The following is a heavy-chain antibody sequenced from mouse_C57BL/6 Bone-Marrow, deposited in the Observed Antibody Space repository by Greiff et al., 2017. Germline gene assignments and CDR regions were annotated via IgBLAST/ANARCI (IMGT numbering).Heavy chain of an antibody. CDR2: IHPNSGST. J-gene: IGHJ2*01. CDR3: LSYYGSSFDY. CDR1: GYTFTSYW. V-gene: IGHV1-64*01. D-gene: IGHD1-1*01. Sequence: QVQLQQPGAELVKPGASVKLSCKASGYTFTSYWMHWVKQRPGQGLEWIGMIHPNSGSTNYNEKFKSKATLTVDKSSSTAYMQLSSLTSEDSAVYYCLSYYGSSFDYWGQGTTLTVSS.